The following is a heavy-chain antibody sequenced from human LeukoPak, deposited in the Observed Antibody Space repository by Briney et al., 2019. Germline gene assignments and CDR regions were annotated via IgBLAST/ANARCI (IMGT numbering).Heavy chain of an antibody. CDR1: GGSISSYY. Sequence: SETLSLTCTVSGGSISSYYWSWIRQPAGKGLEWIGRIYTSGRTNYNPSLKSRVTMSVDTSKNQFSLKLSSVTAADTAVYYCARDGYSYGSFDYWGQGTLVTFSS. V-gene: IGHV4-4*07. J-gene: IGHJ4*02. CDR2: IYTSGRT. CDR3: ARDGYSYGSFDY. D-gene: IGHD5-18*01.